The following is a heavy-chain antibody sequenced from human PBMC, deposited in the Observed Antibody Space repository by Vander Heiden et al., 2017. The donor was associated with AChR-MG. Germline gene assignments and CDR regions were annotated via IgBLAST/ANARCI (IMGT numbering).Heavy chain of an antibody. CDR2: IYYSGSS. J-gene: IGHJ5*02. V-gene: IGHV4-31*03. D-gene: IGHD2-2*01. Sequence: QVQLQESGPGLVKPSQTLSLTCTVSGGSISSGGYYWSWIRQHPGKGLEWIGYIYYSGSSYYNPSLKSRVTISVDTSKNQFSLKLSSVTAADTAVYYCARSGYCSSTSCYAGWFDPWGQGTLVTVSS. CDR1: GGSISSGGYY. CDR3: ARSGYCSSTSCYAGWFDP.